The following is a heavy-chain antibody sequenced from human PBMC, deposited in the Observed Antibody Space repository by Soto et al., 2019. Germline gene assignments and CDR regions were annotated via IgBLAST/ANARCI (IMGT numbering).Heavy chain of an antibody. CDR3: ARDRGGDLKAFGI. D-gene: IGHD3-10*01. Sequence: EVQLVESGGGLVKPGGSLRLSCAASGFTFSSYSMNWVRQAPGKGLEWVSLISSSSSYIYYADSVKGRFTISRDNAKNSLYLQMNSLRAEDTAVYYCARDRGGDLKAFGIWGQGTMVTVSS. CDR2: ISSSSSYI. J-gene: IGHJ3*02. CDR1: GFTFSSYS. V-gene: IGHV3-21*01.